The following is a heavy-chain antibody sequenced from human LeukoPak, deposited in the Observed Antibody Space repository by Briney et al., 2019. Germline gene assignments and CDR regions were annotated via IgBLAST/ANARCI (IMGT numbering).Heavy chain of an antibody. CDR1: GFTFSSYS. CDR2: ISSSSSYI. D-gene: IGHD3-22*01. J-gene: IGHJ3*02. Sequence: PGGSLRLSCAASGFTFSSYSMNWVRQAPGKGLEWVSSISSSSSYIYYADSVKGRFTISRDNAKNSLYLQMNSLRAEDTAVYYCARVPYYYDSSGYRGAFDIWGQGTMVTVSS. V-gene: IGHV3-21*01. CDR3: ARVPYYYDSSGYRGAFDI.